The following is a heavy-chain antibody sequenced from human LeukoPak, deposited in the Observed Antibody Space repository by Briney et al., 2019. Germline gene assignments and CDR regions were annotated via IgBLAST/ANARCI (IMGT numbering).Heavy chain of an antibody. CDR1: GFTFSSYG. Sequence: PGGSLRLSCAASGFTFSSYGMHWVRQAPGKGLEWVAVMSFDGSNTHYADSVKGRFTVSRDNSKNTLYLQMTSLRADDTAVYCCARDAGTWGYGYNFDCWGQGTLVTVSS. D-gene: IGHD1-1*01. CDR2: MSFDGSNT. CDR3: ARDAGTWGYGYNFDC. J-gene: IGHJ4*02. V-gene: IGHV3-30*03.